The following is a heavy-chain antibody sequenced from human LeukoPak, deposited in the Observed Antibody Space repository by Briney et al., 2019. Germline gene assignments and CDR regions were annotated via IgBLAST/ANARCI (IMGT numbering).Heavy chain of an antibody. J-gene: IGHJ4*02. D-gene: IGHD3-3*02. CDR3: ARLYGTFLEWSPYFDY. CDR1: GFTVSSNF. V-gene: IGHV3-53*04. Sequence: GSLRLSCAASGFTVSSNFMSWVRQAPGKGLEWVSVIYSGGSTYYADSVKGRFTISSHNSKNTLYLQMNSLRAEDTAVYYCARLYGTFLEWSPYFDYWGQGTLVTVSS. CDR2: IYSGGST.